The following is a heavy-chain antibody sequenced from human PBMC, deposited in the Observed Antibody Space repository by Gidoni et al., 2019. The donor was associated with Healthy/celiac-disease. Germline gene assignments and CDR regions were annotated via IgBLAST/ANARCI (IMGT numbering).Heavy chain of an antibody. CDR2: IGTAGDT. CDR3: AREGQGWYFDL. CDR1: GFTFSSYD. Sequence: EVQLVESGGGLVQPGGSLSISCAASGFTFSSYDMHWVRQATGKGLEWVSAIGTAGDTYYPGSVKGRFTISRENAKNSLYLQMNSLRAGDTAVYYCAREGQGWYFDLWGRGTLVTVSS. J-gene: IGHJ2*01. V-gene: IGHV3-13*04.